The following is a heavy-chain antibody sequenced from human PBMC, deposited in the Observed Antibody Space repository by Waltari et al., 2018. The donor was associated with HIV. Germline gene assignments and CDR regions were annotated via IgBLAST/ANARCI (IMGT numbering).Heavy chain of an antibody. V-gene: IGHV4-38-2*02. CDR1: DYSISSGYY. D-gene: IGHD6-19*01. J-gene: IGHJ4*02. Sequence: QVQLQESGPGLVKPSETLSLTCAVSDYSISSGYYWGWIRQPPGKGLEWIGSFHHSGTTYYNPSLRSRVTKSVDTSKNLFSLKLTSVTAADTAIYYCAREIQTPGYSNGWYYFDYWGQGTLVTVSS. CDR2: FHHSGTT. CDR3: AREIQTPGYSNGWYYFDY.